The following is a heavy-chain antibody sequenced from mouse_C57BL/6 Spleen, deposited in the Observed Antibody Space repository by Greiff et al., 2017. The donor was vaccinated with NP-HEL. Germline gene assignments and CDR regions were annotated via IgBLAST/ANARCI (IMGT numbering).Heavy chain of an antibody. V-gene: IGHV1-22*01. CDR3: ARLGRSWYFDY. CDR1: GYTFTDYN. J-gene: IGHJ2*01. D-gene: IGHD4-1*01. Sequence: EVQLQQSGPELVKPGASVKMSCKASGYTFTDYNMHWVKQSHGKSLEWIGYINPNNGGTSYNQKFKGKATLTVNKSSSTAYMELRSLTSEDCAVYYCARLGRSWYFDYWGQGTTLTVSS. CDR2: INPNNGGT.